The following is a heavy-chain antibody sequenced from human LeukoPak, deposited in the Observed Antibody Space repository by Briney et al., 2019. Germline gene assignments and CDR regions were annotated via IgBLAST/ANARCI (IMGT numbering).Heavy chain of an antibody. CDR1: GYTFTSYG. D-gene: IGHD6-13*01. J-gene: IGHJ3*02. CDR2: ISAYNGNT. V-gene: IGHV1-18*01. Sequence: ASVKVSCKASGYTFTSYGISWVRQAPGQGLEWMGWISAYNGNTNYAQKLQGRVTMTTDTSTSTAYMELRSLRSEDTAVYYCASNLGIAAAGTGWVMAFDIWGQGTMVTVSS. CDR3: ASNLGIAAAGTGWVMAFDI.